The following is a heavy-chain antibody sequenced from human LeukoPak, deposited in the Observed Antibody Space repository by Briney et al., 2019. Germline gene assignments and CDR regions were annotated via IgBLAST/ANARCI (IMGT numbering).Heavy chain of an antibody. CDR1: GFSFSKYG. V-gene: IGHV3-33*06. D-gene: IGHD1-1*01. J-gene: IGHJ4*02. Sequence: QPGVSLTLSCAASGFSFSKYGMHWLRPAPGKGLEWVAVIWYDGSNNYYADSEKGRFTISRDNSKNTLYLQMNRLRVEDTAIYYCAKGQELDDGVFDSWGQGTLVTVSS. CDR3: AKGQELDDGVFDS. CDR2: IWYDGSNN.